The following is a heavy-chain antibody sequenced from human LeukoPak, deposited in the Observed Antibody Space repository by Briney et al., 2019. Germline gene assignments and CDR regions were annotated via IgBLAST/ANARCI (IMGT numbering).Heavy chain of an antibody. V-gene: IGHV1-18*01. CDR3: ARAPTFYGSGSYSNVPDY. CDR1: GYAFTSYG. CDR2: ISAYNGNT. D-gene: IGHD3-10*01. Sequence: ASVKVSCKASGYAFTSYGISWVRQAPGQGLEWMGWISAYNGNTNYAQKLQGRVTMTTDTSTSTAYMELRSLRSDDTAVYYCARAPTFYGSGSYSNVPDYWGQGTLVTVSS. J-gene: IGHJ4*02.